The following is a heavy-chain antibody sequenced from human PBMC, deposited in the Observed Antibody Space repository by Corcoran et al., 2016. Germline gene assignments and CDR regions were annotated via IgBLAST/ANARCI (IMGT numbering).Heavy chain of an antibody. Sequence: QVQLVQSGAEVKKPGSSVKVSCKASGGTFSSYAISWVRQAPGQGLEWMGGIIPIFGTANYAQKYQGRGTITADKSTSTTYMELSRLRSEDTAVYYWAMRPVGNWNYGGSGAFDIWGQGTMVTVSS. CDR2: IIPIFGTA. J-gene: IGHJ3*02. CDR3: AMRPVGNWNYGGSGAFDI. D-gene: IGHD1-7*01. V-gene: IGHV1-69*06. CDR1: GGTFSSYA.